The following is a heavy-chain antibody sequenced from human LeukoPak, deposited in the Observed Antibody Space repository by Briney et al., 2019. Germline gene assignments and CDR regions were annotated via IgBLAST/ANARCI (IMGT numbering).Heavy chain of an antibody. Sequence: ASVKVSCKASGYTFTSYGISWVRQAPGQGLEGMGWISAYNGNTNYAQKLQGRVTMTTDTSTSTAYMELRSLRSDDTAVYYCARAPALEWLLIFDYWGQGTLVTVSS. CDR3: ARAPALEWLLIFDY. D-gene: IGHD3-3*01. CDR1: GYTFTSYG. J-gene: IGHJ4*02. V-gene: IGHV1-18*01. CDR2: ISAYNGNT.